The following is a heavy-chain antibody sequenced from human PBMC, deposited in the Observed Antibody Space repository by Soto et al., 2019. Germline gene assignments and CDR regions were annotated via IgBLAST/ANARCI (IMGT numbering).Heavy chain of an antibody. CDR3: SRPNYDFWRGQYYYCYYGMDV. V-gene: IGHV5-51*01. J-gene: IGHJ6*02. D-gene: IGHD3-3*01. Sequence: PGESREIACKGSGYSFTSYWIGWVRQMPGKGLDCMGIIYPGDSDNRYSPSFQGQVAISADNSISKAYLQWSSLKASETAMYYCSRPNYDFWRGQYYYCYYGMDVWGQGTTVNVSS. CDR2: IYPGDSDN. CDR1: GYSFTSYW.